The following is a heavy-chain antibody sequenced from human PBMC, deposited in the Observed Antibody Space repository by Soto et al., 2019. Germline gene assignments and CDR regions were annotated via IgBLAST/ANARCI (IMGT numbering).Heavy chain of an antibody. Sequence: VQLVQSGAEEKKPGASVKVSCKDSGYTFTGYAMHWVRQAPGQRLEWMGWINAGNGNTKYSQKFQGRVTITRDTSASTAYMELSSLRSADTAVYSCARAVAVAADFDYWGQGTLVTVSS. CDR3: ARAVAVAADFDY. J-gene: IGHJ4*02. V-gene: IGHV1-3*05. CDR2: INAGNGNT. CDR1: GYTFTGYA. D-gene: IGHD6-19*01.